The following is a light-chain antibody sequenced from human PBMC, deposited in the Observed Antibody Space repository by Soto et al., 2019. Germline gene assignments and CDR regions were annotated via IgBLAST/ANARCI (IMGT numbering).Light chain of an antibody. V-gene: IGKV3-11*01. CDR3: QQRSTWLIT. Sequence: EIVLTQSPGTLSLSPGERATLSCRASQSVSSYLAWYQQKPGQAPRLLIYAASNRATGIPARFSGSGSGTDFTLTISSLEPEDFAVYYCQQRSTWLITFGQGTRLEI. CDR2: AAS. J-gene: IGKJ5*01. CDR1: QSVSSY.